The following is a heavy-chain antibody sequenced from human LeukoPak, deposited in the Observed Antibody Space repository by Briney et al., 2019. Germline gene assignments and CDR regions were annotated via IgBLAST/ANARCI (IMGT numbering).Heavy chain of an antibody. CDR1: GFTFSSYS. CDR3: ARYYDGSGYYDAFDI. J-gene: IGHJ3*02. V-gene: IGHV3-7*01. D-gene: IGHD3-22*01. CDR2: INQDGSEK. Sequence: GGSLRLSCAASGFTFSSYSMNWVRQAPGKGLEWVVNINQDGSEKFYVDSVKGRFTISRDNTKNSLYLQMYSLRAEDTAVYYCARYYDGSGYYDAFDIWGRGTMVTVSS.